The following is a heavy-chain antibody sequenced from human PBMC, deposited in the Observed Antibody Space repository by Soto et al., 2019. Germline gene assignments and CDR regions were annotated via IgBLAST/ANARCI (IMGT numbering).Heavy chain of an antibody. CDR1: GGSISSTGHY. J-gene: IGHJ4*02. D-gene: IGHD2-21*02. V-gene: IGHV4-39*02. CDR3: ARLMGVVTVDY. CDR2: IYYAGSP. Sequence: QLQLQESGPGLVKPSETLSLTCSVSGGSISSTGHYWGWIRQPPGKGLEWIGNIYYAGSPYYNPSLKSRVTISVDTSKIHFSLALTSVTAADTAVYYCARLMGVVTVDYWGQGALVTVSS.